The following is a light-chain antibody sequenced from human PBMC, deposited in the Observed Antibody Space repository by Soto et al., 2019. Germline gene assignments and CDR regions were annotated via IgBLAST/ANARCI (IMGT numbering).Light chain of an antibody. CDR2: GAS. J-gene: IGKJ3*01. V-gene: IGKV3-15*01. CDR3: QQYNNWLLFT. CDR1: QSVSSN. Sequence: EIVMTQSPVTLSVSPGERATLSCRASQSVSSNLAWYQQKPGQAPRLLIYGASTRATGIPARFSGSGSGTEFTLTISSLQSEDFAVYYCQQYNNWLLFTFGPGTKVDIK.